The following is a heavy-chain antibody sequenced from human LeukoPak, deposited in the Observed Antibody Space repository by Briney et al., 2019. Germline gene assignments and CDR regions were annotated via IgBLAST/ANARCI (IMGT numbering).Heavy chain of an antibody. J-gene: IGHJ5*02. V-gene: IGHV1-8*02. D-gene: IGHD3-22*01. CDR3: ARVGSSGYYYQYNWFDP. Sequence: ASVKVSCKASGYTFKNFAIHWVRQATGQGLEWMGWMNPNSGNTGYAQKFQGRVTMTRNTSISTAYMELSSLRSEDTAVYYCARVGSSGYYYQYNWFDPWGQGTLVTVSS. CDR1: GYTFKNFA. CDR2: MNPNSGNT.